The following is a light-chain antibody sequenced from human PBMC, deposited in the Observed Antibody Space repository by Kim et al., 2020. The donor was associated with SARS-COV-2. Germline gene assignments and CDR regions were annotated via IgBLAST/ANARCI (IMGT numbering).Light chain of an antibody. J-gene: IGLJ3*02. CDR2: YRSNSDN. Sequence: TCTLRSGINIDTYTIYWYQQKPGSLPQYLLRYRSNSDNQQGSGVPSRFSGSKDASTNAGLLLISGLQSVDEADYYCAIWYSSTWVFGGGTKLTVL. CDR1: SGINIDTYT. V-gene: IGLV5-39*01. CDR3: AIWYSSTWV.